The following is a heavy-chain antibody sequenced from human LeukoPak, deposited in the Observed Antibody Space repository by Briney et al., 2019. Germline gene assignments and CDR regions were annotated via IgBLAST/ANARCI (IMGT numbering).Heavy chain of an antibody. D-gene: IGHD3-10*01. V-gene: IGHV1-18*01. J-gene: IGHJ5*02. CDR3: ARGNLWFGELPYDNRFDP. Sequence: ASVKVSCKASGYTFTSYGISWVRQAPGQGLEWMGWISAYNGNTNYAQKLQGRVTMTTDTSTSTAYMELRSLRSDDTAVYYCARGNLWFGELPYDNRFDPWGQGTLVTVSS. CDR1: GYTFTSYG. CDR2: ISAYNGNT.